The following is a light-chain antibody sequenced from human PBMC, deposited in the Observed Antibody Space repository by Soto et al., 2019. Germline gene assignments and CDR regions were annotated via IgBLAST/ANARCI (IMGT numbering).Light chain of an antibody. Sequence: QSALTQPASVSGSPGQSIAISCTGTSSAVAVYNYVSWYQHHPGKAPQPMIYDATNRPSGVSDRFSGSKSGNTASLTISGLKAEDEADYYCSSYTIGSTYVFGSGTKLTVL. J-gene: IGLJ1*01. CDR2: DAT. V-gene: IGLV2-14*03. CDR1: SSAVAVYNY. CDR3: SSYTIGSTYV.